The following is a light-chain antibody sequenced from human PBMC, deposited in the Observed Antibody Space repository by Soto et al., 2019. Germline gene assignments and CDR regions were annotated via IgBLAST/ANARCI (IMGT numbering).Light chain of an antibody. V-gene: IGKV1-39*01. J-gene: IGKJ5*01. Sequence: DIQMTQSPSSLSASVGDRVTITCRASQSISIYLNWYQLKPGKAPNLLMYGASYLKSGVPTRFSGSGSGTDFTLTISSLQTADFAIYYGQQTYTTPQITFGQGTRLEIK. CDR3: QQTYTTPQIT. CDR1: QSISIY. CDR2: GAS.